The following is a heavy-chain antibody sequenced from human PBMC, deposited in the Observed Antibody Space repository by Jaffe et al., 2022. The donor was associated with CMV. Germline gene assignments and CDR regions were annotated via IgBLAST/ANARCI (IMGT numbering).Heavy chain of an antibody. CDR3: ARHRLDDSSGYKSRFYYYYMDV. D-gene: IGHD3-22*01. V-gene: IGHV4-39*01. J-gene: IGHJ6*03. CDR2: IYYSGST. Sequence: QLQLQESGPGLVKPSETLSLTCTVSGGSISSSSYYWGWIRQPPGKGLEWIGSIYYSGSTYYNPSLKSRVTISVDTSKNQFSLKLSSVTAADTAVYYCARHRLDDSSGYKSRFYYYYMDVWGKGTTVTVSS. CDR1: GGSISSSSYY.